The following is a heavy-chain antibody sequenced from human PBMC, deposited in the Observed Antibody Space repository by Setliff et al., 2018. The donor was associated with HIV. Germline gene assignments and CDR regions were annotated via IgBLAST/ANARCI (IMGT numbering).Heavy chain of an antibody. CDR1: GLNLTRCD. CDR2: IKQDGSEK. CDR3: AREGGGIVVFTVDY. D-gene: IGHD3-22*01. V-gene: IGHV3-7*01. Sequence: PGGSLRLSCAASGLNLTRCDMNWVRQAPGKGLEWVANIKQDGSEKYYVDSVKGRFTISRDNAKNSLYLQMNSLRAEDTAVYYCAREGGGIVVFTVDYWGQGTLVTVSS. J-gene: IGHJ4*02.